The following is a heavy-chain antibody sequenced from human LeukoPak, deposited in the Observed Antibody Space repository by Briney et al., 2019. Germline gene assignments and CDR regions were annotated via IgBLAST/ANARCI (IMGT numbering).Heavy chain of an antibody. V-gene: IGHV4-59*08. J-gene: IGHJ4*02. CDR3: ARFYYDSTDYFDY. CDR1: VGSTSSYY. CDR2: IYYSGST. D-gene: IGHD3-22*01. Sequence: PSETLSLTCTVSVGSTSSYYWSWIRQPPGKGLEWIGYIYYSGSTNYNPSLKSRVTISVDTSKNQFSPKLSSVTAADTAVYYCARFYYDSTDYFDYWGQGTLVTVSS.